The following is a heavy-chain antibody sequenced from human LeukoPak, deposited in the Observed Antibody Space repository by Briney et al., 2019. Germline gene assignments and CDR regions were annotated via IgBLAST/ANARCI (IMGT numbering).Heavy chain of an antibody. J-gene: IGHJ4*02. D-gene: IGHD2-21*02. CDR2: IRNKASGGST. V-gene: IGHV3-49*03. CDR3: SVVTDY. CDR1: GFTFSDYI. Sequence: GRSLRLSCRTSGFTFSDYIMSWFRQAPGKGLEWVGFIRNKASGGSTEYAASVQGRFTISRDDSKSIAYLQMNSLQTEDTAVYYCSVVTDYWGQGTMAAVSS.